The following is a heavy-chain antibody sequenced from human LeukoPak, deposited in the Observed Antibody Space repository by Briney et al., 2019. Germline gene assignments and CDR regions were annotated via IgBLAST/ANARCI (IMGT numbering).Heavy chain of an antibody. CDR2: INPNSGGT. Sequence: ASVKVSCKASGYTFTGYYMHWVRQAPGQGLEWMGWINPNSGGTNYAQKFQGRVTMTRDTSISTAYMELSSLRSEDTAVYYCARGAPHGYSSSWYYYYYMDVWGKGTTVTISS. CDR1: GYTFTGYY. D-gene: IGHD6-13*01. J-gene: IGHJ6*03. CDR3: ARGAPHGYSSSWYYYYYMDV. V-gene: IGHV1-2*02.